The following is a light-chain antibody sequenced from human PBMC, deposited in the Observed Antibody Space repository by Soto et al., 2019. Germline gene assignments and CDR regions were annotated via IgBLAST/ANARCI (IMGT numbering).Light chain of an antibody. CDR1: QSISSW. Sequence: DIQMTQSPSTLSASVGDRVTITCRASQSISSWLAWYQQKPGKAPKLLIHEASSSEIGVPPRFSGSGFGTELTLTISSLQPDDFATYYCQYYKESSTFGQGTRLEIK. CDR3: QYYKESST. CDR2: EAS. V-gene: IGKV1-5*03. J-gene: IGKJ1*01.